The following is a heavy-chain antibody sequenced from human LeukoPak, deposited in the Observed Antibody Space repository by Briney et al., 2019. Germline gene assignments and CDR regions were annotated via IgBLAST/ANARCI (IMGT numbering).Heavy chain of an antibody. CDR2: INGRDDNA. D-gene: IGHD2/OR15-2a*01. Sequence: PGGSLRLSCAASGFTFISYAMNWVRPAPGGGLGWVSTINGRDDNAYYADSVKGLFTISRDNSKSTLFLKMNSLRAEDTDISYCAKDRVSPGFNLFDPWGQGTLVTVSS. CDR3: AKDRVSPGFNLFDP. CDR1: GFTFISYA. V-gene: IGHV3-23*01. J-gene: IGHJ5*02.